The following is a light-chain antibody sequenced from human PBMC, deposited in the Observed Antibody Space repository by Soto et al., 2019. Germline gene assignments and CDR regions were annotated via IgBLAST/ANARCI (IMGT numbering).Light chain of an antibody. CDR3: QQYSGYSRT. J-gene: IGKJ1*01. Sequence: DIQMTQSPSTLSASVGDRVTITCRASQSISSWLAWYQQKPGKAPKLLIYKASSLESGVPSRFSGSGSWTEFTLTISSLQPDDVATYYCQQYSGYSRTFGQGTKVEIK. CDR2: KAS. CDR1: QSISSW. V-gene: IGKV1-5*03.